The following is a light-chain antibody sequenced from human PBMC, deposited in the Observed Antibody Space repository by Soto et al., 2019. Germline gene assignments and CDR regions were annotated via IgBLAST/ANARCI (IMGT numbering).Light chain of an antibody. CDR3: SSYTRRGTLVV. J-gene: IGLJ2*01. V-gene: IGLV2-14*01. CDR1: SSDVGGYNY. Sequence: QSVLTQPASVSGSPGQSITISCTGTSSDVGGYNYVSWYQQHPGKAPKLMIYDVSNRPSGVSNRFSGSKSGNTAALPISGRQAEDESDYYCSSYTRRGTLVVFGGRTKLTVL. CDR2: DVS.